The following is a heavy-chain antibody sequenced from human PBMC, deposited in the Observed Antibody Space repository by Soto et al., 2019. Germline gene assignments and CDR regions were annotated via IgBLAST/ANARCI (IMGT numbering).Heavy chain of an antibody. CDR3: ARDPGDIVVVTAMKGFDY. J-gene: IGHJ4*02. Sequence: GASVKVSCKASGYTFTSYYMHWVRQAPGQGLEWMGIINPSGGSTSYAQKFQGRVTMTRDTSTSTVYMELSSPRSEDTAVYYCARDPGDIVVVTAMKGFDYWGQGTLVTVSS. D-gene: IGHD2-21*02. CDR2: INPSGGST. V-gene: IGHV1-46*01. CDR1: GYTFTSYY.